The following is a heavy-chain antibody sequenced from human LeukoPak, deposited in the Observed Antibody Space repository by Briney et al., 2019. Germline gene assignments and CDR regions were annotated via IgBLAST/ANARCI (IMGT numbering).Heavy chain of an antibody. CDR1: GYTFTGYY. V-gene: IGHV1-2*02. D-gene: IGHD3-22*01. CDR2: INPNSGGT. CDR3: ARDFTQNYFDTSGYPGDY. J-gene: IGHJ4*02. Sequence: ASVKVSCKASGYTFTGYYMHWVRQAPGQGLEWMGWINPNSGGTNYAQKFQGSVTMTRDTSISTAYMELSRLRSDDTAVYYCARDFTQNYFDTSGYPGDYWGQGTLATVSS.